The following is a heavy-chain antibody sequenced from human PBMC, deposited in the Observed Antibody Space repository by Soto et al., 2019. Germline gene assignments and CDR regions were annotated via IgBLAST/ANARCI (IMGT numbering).Heavy chain of an antibody. J-gene: IGHJ4*02. CDR1: GGSFSGYY. CDR3: ARVVDTAMATDFDY. V-gene: IGHV4-34*01. Sequence: PSETLSLTCAVYGGSFSGYYWSWIRQPPGKGLEWIGEINHSGSTNYNPSLKSRVTISVDTSKNQFSLKLSSVTAADTAVYYCARVVDTAMATDFDYWGQGTLVTVSS. D-gene: IGHD5-18*01. CDR2: INHSGST.